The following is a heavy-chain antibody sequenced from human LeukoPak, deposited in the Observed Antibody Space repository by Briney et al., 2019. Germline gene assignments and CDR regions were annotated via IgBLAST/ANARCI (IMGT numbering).Heavy chain of an antibody. CDR3: AKEGSDSSGYYNAFDI. CDR1: GFTFSSYA. J-gene: IGHJ3*02. Sequence: PGGSLRLSCAASGFTFSSYAMHWVRKAPGKGLEWVAVISYDGSNKYYADSVKGRFTISRDNSKNTLYLQMNSMRAEDTAVYYCAKEGSDSSGYYNAFDIWGQGTMVTVSS. D-gene: IGHD3-22*01. CDR2: ISYDGSNK. V-gene: IGHV3-30-3*01.